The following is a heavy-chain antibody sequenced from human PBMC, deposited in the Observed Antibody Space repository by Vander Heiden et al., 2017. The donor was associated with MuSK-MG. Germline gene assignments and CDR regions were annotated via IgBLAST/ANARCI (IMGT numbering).Heavy chain of an antibody. D-gene: IGHD6-19*01. CDR1: GGSISSCGYY. CDR2: IYYSGST. Sequence: QVQLQESGPGLVKPSQTLSLPCTFSGGSISSCGYYWSWIRQHPGKGLEWIGYIYYSGSTYYNPSLKSRVTISVDTSKNQFSLKLSSVTAADTAVYYCARAPIAVAGRRSYFDYWGQGTLVTVSS. V-gene: IGHV4-31*03. J-gene: IGHJ4*02. CDR3: ARAPIAVAGRRSYFDY.